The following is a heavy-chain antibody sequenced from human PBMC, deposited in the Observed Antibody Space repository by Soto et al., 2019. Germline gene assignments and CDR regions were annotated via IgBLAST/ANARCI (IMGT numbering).Heavy chain of an antibody. CDR1: GFTFSSYS. CDR2: ISSSSSTI. V-gene: IGHV3-48*01. CDR3: ARDFPIAAAGIFDY. J-gene: IGHJ4*02. Sequence: VQLVESGGGLVQPGGSLRLSCAASGFTFSSYSMNWVRQAPGKGLEWVSYISSSSSTIYYADSVKGRFTISRDNAKNSLYLQMNSLRAEDTAVYYCARDFPIAAAGIFDYWGQGTLVTVSS. D-gene: IGHD6-13*01.